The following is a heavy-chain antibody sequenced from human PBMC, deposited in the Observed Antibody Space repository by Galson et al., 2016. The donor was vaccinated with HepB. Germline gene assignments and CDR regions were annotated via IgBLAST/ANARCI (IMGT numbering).Heavy chain of an antibody. CDR1: GYSFTFYW. CDR3: ARQDGSASYYFDY. Sequence: QSGAEVKKPGESLKISCKGSGYSFTFYWIAWVRQMPGKGLEWMGIIYPGDSDTRYSPSFQGQVTISVDRSISTAYLQWNSLKASDTAVYYCARQDGSASYYFDYWGHGTRVTVSS. V-gene: IGHV5-51*01. J-gene: IGHJ4*01. CDR2: IYPGDSDT. D-gene: IGHD5-24*01.